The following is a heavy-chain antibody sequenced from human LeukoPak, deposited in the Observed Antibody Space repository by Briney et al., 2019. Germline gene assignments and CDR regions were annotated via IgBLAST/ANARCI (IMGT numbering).Heavy chain of an antibody. V-gene: IGHV1-18*01. J-gene: IGHJ5*02. CDR2: ISAYHGNT. Sequence: ASVKVSCKASGYTFTNYGISWVRQAPGQGLEWMGWISAYHGNTNYAQKLQGRVTMTTDTSMSTVYMELRSLGSDDTAVYYCARDTSPGYGDPPAWFDPWGQGTLVTVSS. CDR1: GYTFTNYG. CDR3: ARDTSPGYGDPPAWFDP. D-gene: IGHD4-17*01.